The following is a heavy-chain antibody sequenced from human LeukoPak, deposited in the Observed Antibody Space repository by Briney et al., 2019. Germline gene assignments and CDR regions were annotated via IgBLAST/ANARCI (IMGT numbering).Heavy chain of an antibody. D-gene: IGHD2-8*01. Sequence: ASVKVSCKASGYTFTGYYMHWVRQAPGQGLEWMGWINPNNGGTNYAQKFQGRVTMTRDTSISTAYMELSRLRSDDTAVYYCASSVLMVYAIREYFQHWGQGTLVTVSS. J-gene: IGHJ1*01. CDR2: INPNNGGT. CDR3: ASSVLMVYAIREYFQH. V-gene: IGHV1-2*02. CDR1: GYTFTGYY.